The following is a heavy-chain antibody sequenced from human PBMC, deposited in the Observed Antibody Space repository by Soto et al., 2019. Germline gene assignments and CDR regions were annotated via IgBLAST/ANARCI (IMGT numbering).Heavy chain of an antibody. CDR1: GFTFSNYV. Sequence: PGGSLRLSCAASGFTFSNYVMHWVRQAPGKGLEWVADIPYDGSNIYYADSVKGRFTISRDNSKNTLYLQMNSLRAEDTAVYYCAKGTVVLPTSIPRGPWGQGTLVTVSS. CDR2: IPYDGSNI. CDR3: AKGTVVLPTSIPRGP. V-gene: IGHV3-30*18. J-gene: IGHJ5*02. D-gene: IGHD2-2*01.